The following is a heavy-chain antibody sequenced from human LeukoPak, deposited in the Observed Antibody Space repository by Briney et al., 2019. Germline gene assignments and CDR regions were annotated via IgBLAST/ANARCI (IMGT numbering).Heavy chain of an antibody. CDR1: GFTFSTYW. Sequence: QPGGSLRLSCAASGFTFSTYWMHWVRQAPGKGLVWVSRIKSDGSSTNYADSVKGRITISRDNAKNTLNLQMNSLRVEDTAVYYCVRDHGDYYFDYWGQGTLVTVSS. V-gene: IGHV3-74*01. J-gene: IGHJ4*02. CDR2: IKSDGSST. D-gene: IGHD4-17*01. CDR3: VRDHGDYYFDY.